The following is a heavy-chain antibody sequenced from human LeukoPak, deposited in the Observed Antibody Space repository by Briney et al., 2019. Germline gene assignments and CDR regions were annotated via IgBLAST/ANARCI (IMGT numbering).Heavy chain of an antibody. CDR2: IYYSGST. CDR1: GGSFSGYY. V-gene: IGHV4-34*01. CDR3: ARHALYSSSWFDAFDI. Sequence: PSETLSLTCAVYGGSFSGYYWSWIRQPPGKGLEWIGSIYYSGSTYYNPSLKSRVTISVDTSKNQFSLKLSSVTAADTAVYYCARHALYSSSWFDAFDIWGQGTMVTVSS. D-gene: IGHD6-13*01. J-gene: IGHJ3*02.